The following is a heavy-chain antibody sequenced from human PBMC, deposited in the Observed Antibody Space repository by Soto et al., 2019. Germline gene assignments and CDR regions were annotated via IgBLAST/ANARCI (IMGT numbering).Heavy chain of an antibody. J-gene: IGHJ4*02. Sequence: QITLKESGPTLVKPTQTLTLTCTFSGFSLTTDRVGVGWIRQPPGEGLEWLAVIYWDDSKTYRPSLESRPTITKDTSKNQVALTMTNMDSLDTATYYCAPAYGGRSLYWGQGTLVTVSS. V-gene: IGHV2-5*02. CDR3: APAYGGRSLY. D-gene: IGHD1-26*01. CDR1: GFSLTTDRVG. CDR2: IYWDDSK.